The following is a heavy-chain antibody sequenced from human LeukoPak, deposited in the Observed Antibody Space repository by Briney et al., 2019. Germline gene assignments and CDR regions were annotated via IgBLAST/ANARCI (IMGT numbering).Heavy chain of an antibody. CDR3: ARAPYCGGDCYPNWFDP. D-gene: IGHD2-21*02. CDR1: GYTFTSYY. J-gene: IGHJ5*02. Sequence: GASVRVSCKASGYTFTSYYMHWVRQAPGQGLEWMGIINPSGGSTSYAQKFQGRVTMTRDTSTSTVYMELSSLRSEDAGVYYCARAPYCGGDCYPNWFDPWGQGTLSPSPQ. CDR2: INPSGGST. V-gene: IGHV1-46*01.